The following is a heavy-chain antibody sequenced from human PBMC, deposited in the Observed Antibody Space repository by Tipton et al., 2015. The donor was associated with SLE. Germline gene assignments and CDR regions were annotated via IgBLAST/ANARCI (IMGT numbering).Heavy chain of an antibody. CDR1: GFTFSNYA. J-gene: IGHJ4*02. CDR2: ISYDGSNK. CDR3: ARQYLPGSGPSFDS. V-gene: IGHV3-30*04. D-gene: IGHD2/OR15-2a*01. Sequence: SLRLSCAASGFTFSNYAMHWVRQAPGKGLEWVAVISYDGSNKYYADSVKGRFTISRDNSKNTVYLQLSSLRVEDTAVYYCARQYLPGSGPSFDSWGQGTLVTVSS.